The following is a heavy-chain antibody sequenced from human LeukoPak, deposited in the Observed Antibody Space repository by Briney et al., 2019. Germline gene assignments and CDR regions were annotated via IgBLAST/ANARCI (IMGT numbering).Heavy chain of an antibody. CDR1: GDSIINAGNY. Sequence: SETLSLTCNVSGDSIINAGNYWTWIRQHPGKGLEWIGYIYYSGNTYCNPSLKSRVIMSIDTSKNHFSLTLNSLTAADTAMYYCAREKGNDALDTWGQGTMVTVSS. V-gene: IGHV4-31*03. CDR2: IYYSGNT. J-gene: IGHJ3*02. CDR3: AREKGNDALDT.